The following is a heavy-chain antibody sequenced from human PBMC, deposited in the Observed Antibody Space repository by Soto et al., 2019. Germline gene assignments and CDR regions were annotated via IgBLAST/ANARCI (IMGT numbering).Heavy chain of an antibody. Sequence: VSVKVSWKGVGYACSSYAMHWVRQAPGQRLEWMGWINAGNGNTKCSPKFQGRVTITRDTSASTAYMELSSLRSEDTAVYYCARRGSGWDYWGQGTLVTV. CDR3: ARRGSGWDY. J-gene: IGHJ4*02. CDR1: GYACSSYA. D-gene: IGHD6-19*01. V-gene: IGHV1-3*01. CDR2: INAGNGNT.